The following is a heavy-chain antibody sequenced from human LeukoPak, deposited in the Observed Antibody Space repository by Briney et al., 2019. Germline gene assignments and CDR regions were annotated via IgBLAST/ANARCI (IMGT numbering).Heavy chain of an antibody. Sequence: GGSLRLSCAASGFTFSAYAMHWVRQAPGKGLEWVAVISYDGGNKHYADSVKGRFTISGGKSKDTLYLQMKSLRPEDTAVYYCARGPGPIAGAKNPFDIWGQGTMVTVSS. V-gene: IGHV3-30*01. D-gene: IGHD1-26*01. J-gene: IGHJ3*02. CDR1: GFTFSAYA. CDR2: ISYDGGNK. CDR3: ARGPGPIAGAKNPFDI.